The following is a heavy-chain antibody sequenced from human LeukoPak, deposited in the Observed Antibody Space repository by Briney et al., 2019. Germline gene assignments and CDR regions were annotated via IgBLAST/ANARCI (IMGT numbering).Heavy chain of an antibody. CDR1: GGSISSYY. V-gene: IGHV4-59*01. CDR2: IYYSGST. Sequence: SETLSLTCTVSGGSISSYYWSWIRQPPGKGLEWIGYIYYSGSTNYNPSLKSRVTISVDTSKNQFSLKLSSVTAADTAVYYCARERSYSSSWSFDPWGQGTLVTVSS. J-gene: IGHJ5*02. D-gene: IGHD6-13*01. CDR3: ARERSYSSSWSFDP.